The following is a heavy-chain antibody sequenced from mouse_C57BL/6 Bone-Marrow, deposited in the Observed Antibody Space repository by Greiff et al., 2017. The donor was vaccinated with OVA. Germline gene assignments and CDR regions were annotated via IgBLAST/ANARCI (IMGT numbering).Heavy chain of an antibody. Sequence: QVQLQQPGAELVKPGASVKMSCKASGYTFTSYWITWVKQRPGQGLEWIGDIYPGSGSTNYTEKFKSKATLTVDTSSSTAYMQLSSLTSEDSAVYYCARLYGYDEDYYAMDYWGQGTSVTVSS. V-gene: IGHV1-55*01. J-gene: IGHJ4*01. CDR3: ARLYGYDEDYYAMDY. CDR2: IYPGSGST. D-gene: IGHD2-2*01. CDR1: GYTFTSYW.